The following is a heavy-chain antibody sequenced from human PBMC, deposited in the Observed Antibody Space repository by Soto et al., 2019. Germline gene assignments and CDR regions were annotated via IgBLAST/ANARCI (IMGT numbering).Heavy chain of an antibody. CDR3: ATGLAPGIAVAGDAFDI. D-gene: IGHD6-19*01. CDR1: GYTLTELS. V-gene: IGHV1-24*01. Sequence: ASVKVSCKVSGYTLTELSMHWVRQAPGKGLEWMGGFDPEDGETIYAQKFQGRVTMTVDTSTDTAYVELSSLRSEDTAVYYCATGLAPGIAVAGDAFDIWDQGTRVAVSS. CDR2: FDPEDGET. J-gene: IGHJ3*02.